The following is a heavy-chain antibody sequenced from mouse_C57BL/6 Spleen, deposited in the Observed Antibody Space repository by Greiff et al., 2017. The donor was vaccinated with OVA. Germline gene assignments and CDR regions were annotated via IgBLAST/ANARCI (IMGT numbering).Heavy chain of an antibody. J-gene: IGHJ3*01. Sequence: VQLQQPGAELVMPGASVKLSCKASGYTFTSYWMHWVKQRPGQGLEWIGEIDPSDSYTNYNPKFKGKATLTVDKSSTTAYMQLSSLTSEDSAVYYCARYGSGYDGCAYWGQGTLVTVSA. CDR3: ARYGSGYDGCAY. V-gene: IGHV1-69*01. D-gene: IGHD1-1*01. CDR2: IDPSDSYT. CDR1: GYTFTSYW.